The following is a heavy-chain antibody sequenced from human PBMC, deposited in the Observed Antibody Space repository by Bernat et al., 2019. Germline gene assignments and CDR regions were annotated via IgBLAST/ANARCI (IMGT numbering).Heavy chain of an antibody. D-gene: IGHD1-1*01. V-gene: IGHV3-7*04. CDR1: GFTFSSYW. Sequence: EVQLVESGGGLVQPGGSLRLSCAASGFTFSSYWMSWVRQAPGKGLEWVANIKEDGSEKYYVDSVKGRFTISRDNAKNPLYLQMNSLRGEDTAVYYCARFTRREPGDYWGQGTLVTVSS. CDR3: ARFTRREPGDY. J-gene: IGHJ4*02. CDR2: IKEDGSEK.